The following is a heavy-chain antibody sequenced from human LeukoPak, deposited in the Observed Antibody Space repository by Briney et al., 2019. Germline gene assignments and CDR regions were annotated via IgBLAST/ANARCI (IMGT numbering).Heavy chain of an antibody. CDR3: ARSPSYNWNYYYYGMDV. D-gene: IGHD1-20*01. V-gene: IGHV3-66*02. Sequence: GGSLRLSCAASGFTVNSNYMSWVRQAPGKGLEWVSVIYSGGSTYYADSVKGRFTISRDNSKNTLYLQMNSLRAEDTAVYYCARSPSYNWNYYYYGMDVWGQGPTVTVSS. CDR1: GFTVNSNY. CDR2: IYSGGST. J-gene: IGHJ6*02.